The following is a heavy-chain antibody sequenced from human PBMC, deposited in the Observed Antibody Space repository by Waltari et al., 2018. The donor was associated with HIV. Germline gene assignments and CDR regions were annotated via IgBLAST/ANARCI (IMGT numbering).Heavy chain of an antibody. CDR3: AKTSDFWSGFNWFDP. D-gene: IGHD3-3*01. Sequence: EVQLVESGGGLVQPGGSLRLSCAASGFTFSRYWMHSARPAPGKGLVWVSRINSDGSTTTYADSVKGRFTISRDNAKNTLYLQMNSLRAEDTAVYYCAKTSDFWSGFNWFDPWGQGTLVTVSS. CDR2: INSDGSTT. V-gene: IGHV3-74*01. J-gene: IGHJ5*02. CDR1: GFTFSRYW.